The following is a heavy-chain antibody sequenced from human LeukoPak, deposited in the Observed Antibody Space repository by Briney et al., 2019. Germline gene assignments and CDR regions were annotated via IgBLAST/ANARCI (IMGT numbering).Heavy chain of an antibody. Sequence: ASVKVSCKASGYTFTGYYMHWVRQAPGQGLEWMGIINPSGGSTSYAQKFQGRVTMTRDTSTSTVYMELSSLRSEDTAVYYCARDHPAAISDYWGQGTLVTVSS. CDR3: ARDHPAAISDY. D-gene: IGHD2-2*02. V-gene: IGHV1-46*01. CDR1: GYTFTGYY. CDR2: INPSGGST. J-gene: IGHJ4*02.